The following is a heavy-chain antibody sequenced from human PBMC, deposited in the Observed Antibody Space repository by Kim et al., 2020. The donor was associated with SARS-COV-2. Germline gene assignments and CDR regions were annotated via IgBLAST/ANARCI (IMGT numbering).Heavy chain of an antibody. D-gene: IGHD1-26*01. J-gene: IGHJ4*02. Sequence: NRGGTRFSQKFQGRVAVTRDTSISTAYMERSGLRSDDTAVYYCSKSRAFDYWGQGTLVTVSS. CDR3: SKSRAFDY. CDR2: NRGGT. V-gene: IGHV1-2*02.